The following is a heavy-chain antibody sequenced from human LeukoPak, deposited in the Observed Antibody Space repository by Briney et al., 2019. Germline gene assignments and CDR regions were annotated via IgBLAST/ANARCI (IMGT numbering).Heavy chain of an antibody. D-gene: IGHD3-22*01. CDR1: GFTFSSYA. CDR3: AKGSTMIVVVTGLFDY. CDR2: ISGSGGST. V-gene: IGHV3-23*01. J-gene: IGHJ4*02. Sequence: GASLRLSCAASGFTFSSYAMSWVRQAPGKGLEWVSAISGSGGSTYYADSVKGRFTISRDNSKNTLYLQMNRLRAEDTAVYYCAKGSTMIVVVTGLFDYWGQGTLVTASS.